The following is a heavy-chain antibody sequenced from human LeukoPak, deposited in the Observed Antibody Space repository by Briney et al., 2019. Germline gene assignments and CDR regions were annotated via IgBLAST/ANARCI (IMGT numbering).Heavy chain of an antibody. CDR3: TRDLMDYDVSTGLHHYYMDV. Sequence: GGSLRLSCAASGFTFTNYWMHWVRQAPRKGLVWVSRISGDGRNINYADSVRGRFTISRDNAKNTLYLQMNTLRVEDTAVYYCTRDLMDYDVSTGLHHYYMDVWGQGTTVTVSS. V-gene: IGHV3-74*01. CDR2: ISGDGRNI. CDR1: GFTFTNYW. D-gene: IGHD3-9*01. J-gene: IGHJ6*02.